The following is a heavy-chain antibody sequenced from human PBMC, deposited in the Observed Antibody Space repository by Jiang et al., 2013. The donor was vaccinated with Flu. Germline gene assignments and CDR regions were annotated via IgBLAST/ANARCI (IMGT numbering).Heavy chain of an antibody. CDR2: VNRGNGRT. V-gene: IGHV1-3*01. CDR1: ADTFARHD. Sequence: SSADTFARHDIHWVRQAPGQRPEWMEGVNRGNGRTMYSQRFQGRVTINKDTSASTAYMELNSLRSEDTAVYYCATSTGWWAFDYWGQGTLVTVSS. D-gene: IGHD6-19*01. J-gene: IGHJ4*02. CDR3: ATSTGWWAFDY.